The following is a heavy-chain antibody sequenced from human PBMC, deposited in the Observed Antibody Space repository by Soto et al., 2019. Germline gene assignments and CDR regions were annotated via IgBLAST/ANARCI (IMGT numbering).Heavy chain of an antibody. V-gene: IGHV4-31*03. J-gene: IGHJ6*02. CDR2: IYYSGNT. Sequence: LSLTCTVSGGSIRSGGYYWSWVRQNPRRGLEWIGNIYYSGNTYYNPSLKSRLTISVGTSKNQFSLNLSSVTAADTAVYYCARDRLMATAGTARHYFGLDVWGQGTTVTVSS. CDR3: ARDRLMATAGTARHYFGLDV. D-gene: IGHD5-18*01. CDR1: GGSIRSGGYY.